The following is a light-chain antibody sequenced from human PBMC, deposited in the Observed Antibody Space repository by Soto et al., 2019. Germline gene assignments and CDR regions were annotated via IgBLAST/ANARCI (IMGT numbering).Light chain of an antibody. J-gene: IGKJ4*01. CDR1: QSISSW. CDR3: QQYNTYSSIT. CDR2: DAS. V-gene: IGKV1-5*01. Sequence: DIQMTQSPSTLSASVGHRATINCGASQSISSWLAWYQQKLGRAPRLLIYDASSLESGVPSRFSSSGYGTEFTLTISSLQPDDFATYYSQQYNTYSSITFGGGTKV.